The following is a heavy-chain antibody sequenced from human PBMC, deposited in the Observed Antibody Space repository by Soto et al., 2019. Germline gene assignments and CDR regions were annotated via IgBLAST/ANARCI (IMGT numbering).Heavy chain of an antibody. CDR3: AKDRDPYYYYYLMDV. CDR2: MSYDGSKI. V-gene: IGHV3-30*18. Sequence: GGSLRLSCEASGFAFDTYGMHWIRQGAGQGLEWVATMSYDGSKIYYRDSVRGRFSISRDDSKRTLYLQMNSLRAEDTAVYYCAKDRDPYYYYYLMDVWGQVTTVTVSS. J-gene: IGHJ6*02. CDR1: GFAFDTYG.